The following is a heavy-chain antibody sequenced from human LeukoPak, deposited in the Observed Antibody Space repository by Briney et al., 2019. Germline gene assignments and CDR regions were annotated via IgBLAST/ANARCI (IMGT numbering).Heavy chain of an antibody. J-gene: IGHJ4*02. CDR2: ISYDGSNK. D-gene: IGHD5-18*01. CDR1: GFTFSSYA. CDR3: ARVGSYGYYYFDY. V-gene: IGHV3-30-3*01. Sequence: GGSLRLSCAASGFTFSSYAMHWDRQAPGKGLEWVAVISYDGSNKYYADSVKGRFTISRDNSKNTLYLQINSLRAEDTAVYYCARVGSYGYYYFDYWGQGTLVTVSS.